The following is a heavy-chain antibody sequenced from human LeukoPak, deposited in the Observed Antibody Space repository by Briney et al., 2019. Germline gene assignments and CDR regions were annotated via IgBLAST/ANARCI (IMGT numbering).Heavy chain of an antibody. Sequence: ASVKVSCKASGYTFTGYYMHWVRQAPGQGLEWMGWINPNSGRTNYAQKFQGRVTMTRDTSISTAYMELSRLRSDDTAVYSCARDDGSFLFDYWGQGTLVTVSS. CDR3: ARDDGSFLFDY. D-gene: IGHD1-26*01. V-gene: IGHV1-2*02. CDR1: GYTFTGYY. CDR2: INPNSGRT. J-gene: IGHJ4*02.